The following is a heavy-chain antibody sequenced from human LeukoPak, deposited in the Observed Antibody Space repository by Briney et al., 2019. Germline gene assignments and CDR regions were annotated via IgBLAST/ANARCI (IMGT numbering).Heavy chain of an antibody. CDR1: GFTFSSYA. J-gene: IGHJ3*02. CDR2: ISYDGSNK. CDR3: ASKSYHNAFDI. Sequence: GGSLRLSCAASGFTFSSYAMHWVRQAPGKGLERVAVISYDGSNKYYADSVKGRFTISRDNSKNTLYLQMNSLRAEDTAVYYCASKSYHNAFDIWGQGTVVTVSS. D-gene: IGHD1-26*01. V-gene: IGHV3-30*04.